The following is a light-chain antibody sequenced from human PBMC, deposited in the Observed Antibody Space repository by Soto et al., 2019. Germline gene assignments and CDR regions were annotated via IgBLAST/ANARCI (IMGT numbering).Light chain of an antibody. CDR2: EVT. CDR3: CSYAGRSHYV. J-gene: IGLJ1*01. CDR1: SSDIGTYNL. V-gene: IGLV2-23*02. Sequence: QSALTQPASVSGSPGQSITISCTGFSSDIGTYNLVSWYRQDPDKAPQLIIYEVTKRPSGVSYRFSGSKSGNTASLTISALQTEDEADYYCCSYAGRSHYVFGTGTQLTVL.